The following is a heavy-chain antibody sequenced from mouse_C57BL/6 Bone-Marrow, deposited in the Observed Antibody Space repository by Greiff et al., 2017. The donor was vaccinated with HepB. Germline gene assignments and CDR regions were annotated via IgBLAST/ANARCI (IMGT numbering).Heavy chain of an antibody. CDR3: ASSYWAMDY. Sequence: EVQRVESGGGLVKPGGSLKLSCAASGFTFSSYAMSWVRQTPEKRLEWVGTISDGGSYTYYPDNVKGRCTIARDNATNNLYLQMSHLKSEDTAMYYCASSYWAMDYWGQGTSVTVSS. V-gene: IGHV5-4*01. D-gene: IGHD2-10*01. J-gene: IGHJ4*01. CDR1: GFTFSSYA. CDR2: ISDGGSYT.